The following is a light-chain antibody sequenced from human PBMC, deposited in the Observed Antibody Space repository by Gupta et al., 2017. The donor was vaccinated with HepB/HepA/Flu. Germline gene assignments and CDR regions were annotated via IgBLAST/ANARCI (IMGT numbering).Light chain of an antibody. J-gene: IGLJ1*01. V-gene: IGLV2-11*03. CDR1: SSDVGAYDS. CDR2: DVS. CDR3: CSYSPTNTLSV. Sequence: RAVSISCTGTSSDVGAYDSVSWFQQHPGNATKLIIFDVSKRPSGVPNRFSGSKSGNTASLAISGLQAEDEADYYCCSYSPTNTLSVFGTGTTVTVL.